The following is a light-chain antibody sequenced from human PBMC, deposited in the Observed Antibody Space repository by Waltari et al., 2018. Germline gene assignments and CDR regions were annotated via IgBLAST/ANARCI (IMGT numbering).Light chain of an antibody. CDR3: QRYDESTVT. CDR2: TTS. CDR1: QSVSSRS. V-gene: IGKV3-20*01. J-gene: IGKJ4*01. Sequence: EVVLTQSPATLSLSPGERATLSCRASQSVSSRSLAWYQQKAGQAPMLLIYTTSTRATGIPDRFSGSGSGTDFALTVSRLEPEYFAVYYCQRYDESTVTFGEGTKV.